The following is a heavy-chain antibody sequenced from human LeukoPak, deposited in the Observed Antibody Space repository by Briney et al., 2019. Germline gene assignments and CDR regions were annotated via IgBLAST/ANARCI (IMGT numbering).Heavy chain of an antibody. J-gene: IGHJ4*02. Sequence: GGSLRLSCAASGFTFSSYWMSWVRPAPGKGLEWVANIKQDGSEKYYVDSVKGRFTISRDNAKNSLYLQMNSLRAEDTAVYYCARVQGSSGPGIFDYWGQGTLVTVSS. CDR2: IKQDGSEK. V-gene: IGHV3-7*01. CDR1: GFTFSSYW. D-gene: IGHD6-19*01. CDR3: ARVQGSSGPGIFDY.